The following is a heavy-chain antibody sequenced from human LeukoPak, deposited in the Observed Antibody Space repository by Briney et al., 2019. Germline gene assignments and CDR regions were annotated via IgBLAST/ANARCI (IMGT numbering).Heavy chain of an antibody. CDR2: IYYSGST. V-gene: IGHV4-31*03. CDR1: GGSISSGGYY. J-gene: IGHJ3*02. D-gene: IGHD6-13*01. CDR3: ARGYSSSWFDAFDI. Sequence: PSETLSLTCTVSGGSISSGGYYWSWIRQHPGKGLEWIGYIYYSGSTYSNPSLKSRVTISVDTSKNQFSLNLSSVTAADTAVYYCARGYSSSWFDAFDIWGQGTMVTVSS.